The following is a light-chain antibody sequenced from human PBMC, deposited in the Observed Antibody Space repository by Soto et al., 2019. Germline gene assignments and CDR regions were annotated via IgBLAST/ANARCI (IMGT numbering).Light chain of an antibody. V-gene: IGKV1-5*01. CDR2: DAS. CDR1: QSISSW. CDR3: QQYNSYSRT. J-gene: IGKJ1*01. Sequence: DIQMTQSASTLSASVGGRVTSTCRASQSISSWLAWYQQKPGKAPKLLIYDASSLESGVPSRFSGSGSGIEFTLTISSLQPDDFATYYCQQYNSYSRTFGQGTKVDIK.